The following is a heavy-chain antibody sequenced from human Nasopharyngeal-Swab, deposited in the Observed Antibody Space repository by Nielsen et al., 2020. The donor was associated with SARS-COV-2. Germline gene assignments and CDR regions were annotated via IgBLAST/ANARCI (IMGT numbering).Heavy chain of an antibody. CDR2: IYHSGST. D-gene: IGHD1-26*01. J-gene: IGHJ4*02. Sequence: SETLSLTCTVSGYSISSGYYWGWIRQPPGKGLEWIGSIYHSGSTYYNPSLKSRVTISVDTSKNQSSLKLSSVTAADTAVYYCARTEVGANLFDYWGQGTLVTVSS. CDR1: GYSISSGYY. CDR3: ARTEVGANLFDY. V-gene: IGHV4-38-2*02.